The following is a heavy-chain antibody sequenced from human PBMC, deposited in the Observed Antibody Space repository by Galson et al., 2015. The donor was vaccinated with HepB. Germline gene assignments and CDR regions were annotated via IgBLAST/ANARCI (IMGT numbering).Heavy chain of an antibody. D-gene: IGHD2-15*01. V-gene: IGHV5-51*01. CDR3: ARLAVVVVESRENWFDS. CDR2: IYPGDSGT. Sequence: QSGAEVKKPGESLKISCEGSGYSFTTYWIAWVRQMPGKGLEWMGIIYPGDSGTRYSPSFQGQVTISADKSISTAYLQWSSLKASDTAMYFCARLAVVVVESRENWFDSWGQGTLVTVSS. CDR1: GYSFTTYW. J-gene: IGHJ5*01.